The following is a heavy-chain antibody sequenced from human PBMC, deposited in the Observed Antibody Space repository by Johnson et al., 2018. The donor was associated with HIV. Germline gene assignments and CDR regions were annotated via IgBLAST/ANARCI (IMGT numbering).Heavy chain of an antibody. Sequence: MQLVESGGGLVQPGGSLRLSCAASGFTFSSYWMNWVRQAPGKGLEWVANIKQDGSEKYYVDSVKGRFTISRDNAKNSLYLQMNSLRAEDTALYYCAKANWNGDAFDIWGQGTMVTVSS. D-gene: IGHD1-1*01. CDR3: AKANWNGDAFDI. CDR1: GFTFSSYW. CDR2: IKQDGSEK. J-gene: IGHJ3*02. V-gene: IGHV3-7*03.